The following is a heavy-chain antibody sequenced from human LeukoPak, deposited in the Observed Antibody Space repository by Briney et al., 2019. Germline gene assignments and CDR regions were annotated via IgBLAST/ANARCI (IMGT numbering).Heavy chain of an antibody. J-gene: IGHJ5*02. CDR2: IIPLFGTP. CDR3: ARGTEEYSKSSGWFDP. D-gene: IGHD6-6*01. Sequence: SVKVSCKASGGTFSIYAINCVRQAPGQGLERRGGIIPLFGTPNYAQKFQGRVTITADESTNTAYMELNSLRSEDTAVYYCARGTEEYSKSSGWFDPWGQGTLVIVSS. CDR1: GGTFSIYA. V-gene: IGHV1-69*13.